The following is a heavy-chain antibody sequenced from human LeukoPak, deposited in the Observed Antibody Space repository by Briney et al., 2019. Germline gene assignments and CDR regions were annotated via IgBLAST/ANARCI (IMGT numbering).Heavy chain of an antibody. CDR3: AKDAMTQTVMYYDILTGPDY. CDR1: GFTFSSYA. V-gene: IGHV3-23*01. J-gene: IGHJ4*02. Sequence: QPGGSLRLSCAASGFTFSSYAMSWVRQAPGKGLEWVSAISGSGGSTYYADSVKGRFTISRDNSKNTLYLQMNSLRAEDTAVYYCAKDAMTQTVMYYDILTGPDYWGQGTLVTVSS. CDR2: ISGSGGST. D-gene: IGHD3-9*01.